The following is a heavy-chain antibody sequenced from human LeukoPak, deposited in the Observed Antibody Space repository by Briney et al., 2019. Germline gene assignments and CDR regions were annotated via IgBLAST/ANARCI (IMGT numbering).Heavy chain of an antibody. CDR1: GYSINFGHL. CDR3: ARESSTVAHSMSRDWLDP. D-gene: IGHD6-19*01. V-gene: IGHV4-38-2*02. Sequence: SETLSLTCDVSGYSINFGHLWGWIRQPPGKGLEWIAIINHSGRTYYTPSLKSRVTVSVDTLKNQFSLKVTSVTAEDTAMYFCARESSTVAHSMSRDWLDPWGQGTLVTVSS. CDR2: INHSGRT. J-gene: IGHJ5*02.